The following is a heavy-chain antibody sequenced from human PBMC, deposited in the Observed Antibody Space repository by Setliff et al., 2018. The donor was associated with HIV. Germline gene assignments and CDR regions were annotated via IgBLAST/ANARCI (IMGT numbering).Heavy chain of an antibody. V-gene: IGHV4-39*01. CDR3: IIAYSSGWLAPMGFDS. Sequence: SETLSLTCTVSAGSIRSSTYYWAWIRQPPGKGLEWIGTIYYSGSTYYNPSLKSRVTISVDTSKNQFSLKLRSVTAADTAVYYCIIAYSSGWLAPMGFDSWGQGTLVTVSS. CDR1: AGSIRSSTYY. J-gene: IGHJ4*02. D-gene: IGHD6-19*01. CDR2: IYYSGST.